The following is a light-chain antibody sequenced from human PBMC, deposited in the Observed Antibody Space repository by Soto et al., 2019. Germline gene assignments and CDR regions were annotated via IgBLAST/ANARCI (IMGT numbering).Light chain of an antibody. CDR2: GAS. Sequence: EIVLTQSPGTLSLSPGERATLSCRASQSISSSNLAWYQQTPGQAPRLLIYGASSRATGIPDRFSGSGSGTDFTLTISRLEHEDFAVYYCQYGNSPLFTFGPGTTVDMK. CDR1: QSISSSN. J-gene: IGKJ3*01. CDR3: QYGNSPLFT. V-gene: IGKV3-20*01.